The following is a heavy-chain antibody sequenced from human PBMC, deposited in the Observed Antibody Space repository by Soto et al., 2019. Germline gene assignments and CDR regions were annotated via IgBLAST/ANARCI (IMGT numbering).Heavy chain of an antibody. CDR1: GGSISSYY. V-gene: IGHV4-59*01. D-gene: IGHD3-16*02. J-gene: IGHJ4*02. Sequence: PSETLSLTCTVSGGSISSYYWSWIRQPPGKGLEWIGYIYYSGSTNYNPSLKSRVTISVDTSKNQFSLKLSSVTAADTAVYYCARSDYDYIWGSYRYGCYFDYWGQGTLVTVSS. CDR3: ARSDYDYIWGSYRYGCYFDY. CDR2: IYYSGST.